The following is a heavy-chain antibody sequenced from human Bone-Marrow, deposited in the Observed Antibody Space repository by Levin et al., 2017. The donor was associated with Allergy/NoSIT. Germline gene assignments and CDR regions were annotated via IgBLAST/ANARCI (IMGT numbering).Heavy chain of an antibody. J-gene: IGHJ6*03. V-gene: IGHV3-33*06. CDR1: GFTFSAFG. CDR2: VSHDGSHR. CDR3: AKDGWFRDNYFYMDV. Sequence: GESLKISCAASGFTFSAFGMHWVRQAPGRGLEWVAVVSHDGSHRVYADSVKARFTISRDNSKKIHYLQMDSLGPEDTAVYYCAKDGWFRDNYFYMDVWGKGTTVTVSS. D-gene: IGHD3-10*01.